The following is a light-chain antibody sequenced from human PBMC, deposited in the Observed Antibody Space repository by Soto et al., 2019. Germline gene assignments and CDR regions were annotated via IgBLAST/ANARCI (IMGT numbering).Light chain of an antibody. CDR1: SSDVVGFNS. CDR3: CSYAGSYSYA. J-gene: IGLJ1*01. V-gene: IGLV2-11*01. CDR2: DVN. Sequence: QSARTQPRSVSGSPGQSVTISCTGTSSDVVGFNSVSWYQQHPGKAPKLMIYDVNKRPSGVPDRFSGSKSGSTAFLTISGLQAEDEADYYCCSYAGSYSYAFATGTKVTVL.